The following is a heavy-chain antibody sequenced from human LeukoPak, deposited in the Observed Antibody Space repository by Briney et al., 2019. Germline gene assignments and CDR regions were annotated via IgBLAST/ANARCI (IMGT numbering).Heavy chain of an antibody. D-gene: IGHD3-3*01. Sequence: GGSLRLSCAASGFTFSSYAMSWVRQAPGKGLEWVSAISGSDGSTYYADSVKGRFTISRDNSKNTLYLQMNSLRAEDTAVYYCAKDLNPNYAPFGVVPDDAFDIWGQGTMVTVSS. J-gene: IGHJ3*02. CDR3: AKDLNPNYAPFGVVPDDAFDI. CDR1: GFTFSSYA. CDR2: ISGSDGST. V-gene: IGHV3-23*01.